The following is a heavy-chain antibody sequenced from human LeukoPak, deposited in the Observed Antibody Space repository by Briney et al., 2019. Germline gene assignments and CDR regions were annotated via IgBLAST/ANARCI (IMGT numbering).Heavy chain of an antibody. CDR3: ASRSDY. CDR1: GFIFSSHW. CDR2: ISSSSSTI. Sequence: GGSLRLSCAASGFIFSSHWMTWVRQAPGKGLEWVSYISSSSSTIYYADSVKGRFTISRDNAKNSLYLQMNSLRAEDTAVYYCASRSDYWGQGTLVTVSS. J-gene: IGHJ4*02. V-gene: IGHV3-48*04.